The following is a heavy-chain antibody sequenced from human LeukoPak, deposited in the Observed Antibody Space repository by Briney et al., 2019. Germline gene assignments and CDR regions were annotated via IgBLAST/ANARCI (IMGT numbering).Heavy chain of an antibody. D-gene: IGHD5-24*01. CDR3: ARIPKWGWLQLTSEGDY. J-gene: IGHJ4*02. V-gene: IGHV4-34*01. CDR2: INHSGSA. CDR1: GGSFSGYY. Sequence: PSETLSLTCAVYGGSFSGYYWSWIRQPPGKGLEWIGEINHSGSANYSPSLKSRVTISVDTSKNQFSLKLSSVTAADTAVYYCARIPKWGWLQLTSEGDYWGQGTLVTVSS.